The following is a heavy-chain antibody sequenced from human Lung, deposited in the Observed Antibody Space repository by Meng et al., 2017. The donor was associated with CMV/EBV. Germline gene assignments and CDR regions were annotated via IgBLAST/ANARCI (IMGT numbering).Heavy chain of an antibody. Sequence: SVXVSXXASGYTFTSYDINWVRQATGQGLEWMGWMNPNSGNTGYAQKFQGRVTMTRNTSISTAYMELSSLRSEDTAVYYCARGLNGGLRFLEWLLRPYYYGMDVWGQGXTVTFSS. D-gene: IGHD3-3*01. CDR1: GYTFTSYD. J-gene: IGHJ6*02. V-gene: IGHV1-8*01. CDR3: ARGLNGGLRFLEWLLRPYYYGMDV. CDR2: MNPNSGNT.